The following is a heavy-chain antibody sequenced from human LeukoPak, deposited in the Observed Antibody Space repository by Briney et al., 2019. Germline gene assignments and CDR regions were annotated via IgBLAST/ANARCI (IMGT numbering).Heavy chain of an antibody. CDR2: ISYDGSNK. V-gene: IGHV3-30-3*01. D-gene: IGHD6-13*01. Sequence: GRSLRLSCAASGFTFSSYAMHWVRQAPGKGLEWVAVISYDGSNKYYADSVKGRFTISRDNSKNTLYLQMNSLRAADTAVYYCASEIAAASEAFDIWGQGTMVTVSS. CDR3: ASEIAAASEAFDI. J-gene: IGHJ3*02. CDR1: GFTFSSYA.